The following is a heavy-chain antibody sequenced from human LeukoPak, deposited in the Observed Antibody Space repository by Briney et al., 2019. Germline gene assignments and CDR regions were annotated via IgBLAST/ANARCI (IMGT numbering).Heavy chain of an antibody. Sequence: PETLSLTCTVSGGSISSSSYYWGWIRQPPGKGLEWIGSIYYSGSTYYNPSLKSRVTISVDTSKNQFSLKLSSVTAADTAVYYCARARRGWSIADWGQGTLVTVSS. CDR2: IYYSGST. J-gene: IGHJ4*02. CDR1: GGSISSSSYY. D-gene: IGHD2-15*01. CDR3: ARARRGWSIAD. V-gene: IGHV4-39*07.